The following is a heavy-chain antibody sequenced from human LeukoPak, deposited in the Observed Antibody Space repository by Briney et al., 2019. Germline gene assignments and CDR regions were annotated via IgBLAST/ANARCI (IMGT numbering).Heavy chain of an antibody. D-gene: IGHD6-13*01. CDR3: FRAAAGFVHGY. V-gene: IGHV1-2*02. CDR1: GYTFTGYY. J-gene: IGHJ4*02. Sequence: ASVKVSCKASGYTFTGYYMHWVRQAPGQGLEWMGWINPNSGGTNYAQKFQGRVTMTRDTSISTAYVELSRLGSDDTAVYYCFRAAAGFVHGYWGQGTLVTVSS. CDR2: INPNSGGT.